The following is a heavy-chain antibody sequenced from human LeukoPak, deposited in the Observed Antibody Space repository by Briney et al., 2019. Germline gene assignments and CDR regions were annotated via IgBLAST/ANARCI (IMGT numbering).Heavy chain of an antibody. CDR2: IIPIFGTA. CDR3: ARARGSGSYPFDP. Sequence: SVKVSCKASGGTFSSYAISWARQAPGQGLEWMGGIIPIFGTANYAQKFQGRVTITTDESTSTAYMELSSLRSEDTAAYYCARARGSGSYPFDPWGQGTLVTVSS. J-gene: IGHJ5*02. D-gene: IGHD3-10*01. V-gene: IGHV1-69*05. CDR1: GGTFSSYA.